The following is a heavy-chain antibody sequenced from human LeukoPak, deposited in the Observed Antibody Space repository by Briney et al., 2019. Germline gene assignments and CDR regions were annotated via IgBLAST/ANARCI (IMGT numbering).Heavy chain of an antibody. Sequence: SETLSLTCAVYGGSFSGYYWSWIRQPPGKGLEWIGEINHSGSTNYNPSLKSRVTISVDTSKNQFSLKLSSVTAADTAVYCCARVARYYYYGMDVWGQGTTVTVSS. V-gene: IGHV4-34*01. CDR2: INHSGST. J-gene: IGHJ6*02. CDR1: GGSFSGYY. CDR3: ARVARYYYYGMDV.